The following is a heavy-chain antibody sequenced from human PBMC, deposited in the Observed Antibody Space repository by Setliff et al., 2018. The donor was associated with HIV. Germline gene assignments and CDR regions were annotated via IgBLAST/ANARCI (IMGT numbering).Heavy chain of an antibody. CDR3: VTSSSWSSRLNF. J-gene: IGHJ4*02. Sequence: SETLSLTCAVYGGPLSGHYWSWIRQPLGQGLEWIGETSHSGKTNYNPSLKSRVTISVDTSKNQFSLKLTSVTAAHTAVYYCVTSSSWSSRLNFWGPGMLVTVSS. V-gene: IGHV4-34*01. D-gene: IGHD2-2*01. CDR1: GGPLSGHY. CDR2: TSHSGKT.